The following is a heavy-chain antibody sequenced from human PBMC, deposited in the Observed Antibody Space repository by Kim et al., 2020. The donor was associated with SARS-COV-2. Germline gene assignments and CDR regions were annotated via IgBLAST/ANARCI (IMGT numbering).Heavy chain of an antibody. Sequence: YTDSVKCRLTISRDNSKNTVYLQMNSLRVADTAVYYCTKRGDSGNFRDSWGQGTLVTVSS. D-gene: IGHD3-10*01. V-gene: IGHV3-23*01. J-gene: IGHJ4*02. CDR3: TKRGDSGNFRDS.